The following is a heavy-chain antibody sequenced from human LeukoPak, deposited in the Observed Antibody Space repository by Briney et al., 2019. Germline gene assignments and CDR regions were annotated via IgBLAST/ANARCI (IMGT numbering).Heavy chain of an antibody. Sequence: PSETLSLTCAVYGGSFSGYYWSWVRQPPGKGLEWVGEINHSGSTNYNPSLKRRVTISVDKSKTQFSLKLSSVTAADTAVYYCARDRAYCTNGVCYKLLDYWGQGTLVTVSS. CDR3: ARDRAYCTNGVCYKLLDY. V-gene: IGHV4-34*01. CDR2: INHSGST. D-gene: IGHD2-8*01. J-gene: IGHJ4*02. CDR1: GGSFSGYY.